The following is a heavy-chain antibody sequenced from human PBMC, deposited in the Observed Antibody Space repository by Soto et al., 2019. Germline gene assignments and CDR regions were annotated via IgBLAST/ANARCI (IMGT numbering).Heavy chain of an antibody. CDR1: GGSISSYY. Sequence: QVQLQESGPGLVKPSETLSLTCTVSGGSISSYYWNWIRQPPGRGLEWIGYISYSGSTSYNPSLKSRVTISVDTSKNQCSLNLSSVTAADTAVYYCATDGGLSCGGDCRVDGFDIRGQGTMVTVSS. CDR3: ATDGGLSCGGDCRVDGFDI. V-gene: IGHV4-59*01. CDR2: ISYSGST. D-gene: IGHD2-21*02. J-gene: IGHJ3*02.